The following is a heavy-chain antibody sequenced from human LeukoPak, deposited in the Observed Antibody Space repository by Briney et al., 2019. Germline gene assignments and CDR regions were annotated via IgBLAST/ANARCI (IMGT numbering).Heavy chain of an antibody. Sequence: ASVKVSCKASDNTFSNYGVTWVRQAPGQGLEWMGWITAYNGNTKYAQKFQGRVTMTTESSTSTVFMELRSLPSDDTAVYYCARAKAYYEVLTAYNPWGQGTLVTVSS. J-gene: IGHJ5*02. CDR2: ITAYNGNT. D-gene: IGHD3-9*01. CDR3: ARAKAYYEVLTAYNP. CDR1: DNTFSNYG. V-gene: IGHV1-18*04.